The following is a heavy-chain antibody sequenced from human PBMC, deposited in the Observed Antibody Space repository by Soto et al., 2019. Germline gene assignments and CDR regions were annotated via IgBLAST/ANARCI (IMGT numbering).Heavy chain of an antibody. Sequence: QVQLAQSGAEVKKPGSSVKVSCKASGGSFSSYAITWVRQAPGQGLEWMGGIIPISDTAHYAQNFQGRVTMTADKSTTTAYMELSSLRSEDTALYYCATILGGFLEYWGQGTQVTVSS. CDR2: IIPISDTA. CDR1: GGSFSSYA. V-gene: IGHV1-69*06. D-gene: IGHD3-3*01. CDR3: ATILGGFLEY. J-gene: IGHJ4*02.